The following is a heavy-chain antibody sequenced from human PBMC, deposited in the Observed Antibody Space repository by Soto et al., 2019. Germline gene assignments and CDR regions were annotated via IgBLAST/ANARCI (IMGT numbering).Heavy chain of an antibody. V-gene: IGHV3-74*01. Sequence: GESLKISCAASGFTFSSYWMHWVRQAPGKGLVWVSRINSDGSSTSYADSVKGRFTISRDNAKNTLYLQMNSLRAEDTAVYYCARDQGDSPHYYYGSGSYNFYYYYMDVWGKGTTVTVSS. CDR1: GFTFSSYW. J-gene: IGHJ6*03. CDR3: ARDQGDSPHYYYGSGSYNFYYYYMDV. D-gene: IGHD3-10*01. CDR2: INSDGSST.